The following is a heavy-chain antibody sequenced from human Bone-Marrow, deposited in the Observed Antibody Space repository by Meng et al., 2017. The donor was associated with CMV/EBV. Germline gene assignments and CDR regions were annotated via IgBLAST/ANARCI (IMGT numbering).Heavy chain of an antibody. CDR1: GFTFLGHS. J-gene: IGHJ4*02. CDR3: VRDVAIVGGSGDS. CDR2: INPNNGAT. V-gene: IGHV1-2*02. D-gene: IGHD3-16*01. Sequence: ASVKDSCKASGFTFLGHSLHWVRQAPGQGLEWLGWINPNNGATYYAQKFQGRVTMTRDTSITTAYMELSALRFGDTAVYYCVRDVAIVGGSGDSWGPGTLVPVSS.